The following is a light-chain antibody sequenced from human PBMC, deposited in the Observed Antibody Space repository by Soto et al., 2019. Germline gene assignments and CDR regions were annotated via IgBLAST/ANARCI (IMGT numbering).Light chain of an antibody. V-gene: IGLV2-14*01. CDR2: EVS. CDR1: SSDVGGYNY. Sequence: QSVLTQPASVSGSPGQSITISCTGTSSDVGGYNYVSWYQHHPGKGPKLIIYEVSNRPSGVSNRFSGSKSGNTASLTISGLQAEDEADYYCSSYRNSNTLLVFGGGTKLTVL. J-gene: IGLJ2*01. CDR3: SSYRNSNTLLV.